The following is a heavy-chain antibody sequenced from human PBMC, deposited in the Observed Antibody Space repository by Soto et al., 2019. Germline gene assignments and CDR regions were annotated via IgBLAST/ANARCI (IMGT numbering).Heavy chain of an antibody. CDR3: ARVIWSGNLTSDL. D-gene: IGHD3-3*01. CDR2: ISSSSSTI. J-gene: IGHJ5*02. Sequence: GGSLRLSCAASGFTFSSNSMNWVRQAPGKGLEWISYISSSSSTIYADSVKGRFTISRDNAKNSLYLQMNSLRDEDTAVYYCARVIWSGNLTSDLWGQGTLVTVYS. V-gene: IGHV3-48*02. CDR1: GFTFSSNS.